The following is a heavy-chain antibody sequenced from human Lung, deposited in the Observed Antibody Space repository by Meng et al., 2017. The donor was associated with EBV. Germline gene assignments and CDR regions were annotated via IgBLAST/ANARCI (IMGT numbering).Heavy chain of an antibody. Sequence: VQLVVSGGALVQPGGSLRLSCATSGFSFSNYWMHWVRQAPGKGLVWVSRINEHGTITTYADSVEGRFTISRDNAKNTMYLQMNSLRDEDTAVYYCSRDLVGSDDSWGQGTLVTVLL. CDR1: GFSFSNYW. CDR3: SRDLVGSDDS. CDR2: INEHGTIT. V-gene: IGHV3-74*01. J-gene: IGHJ4*02.